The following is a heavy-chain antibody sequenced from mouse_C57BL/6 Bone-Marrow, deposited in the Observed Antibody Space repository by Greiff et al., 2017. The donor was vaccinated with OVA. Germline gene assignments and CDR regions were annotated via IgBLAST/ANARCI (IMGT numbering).Heavy chain of an antibody. CDR3: ASNGGYDEGFAY. CDR1: GYTFTSYW. Sequence: QVHVKQPGAELVKPGASVKLSCKASGYTFTSYWMPWVKQRPGQGLEWIGEIDPSDSNTNYHQKFKGKATLTVDTSSSTAYMQLSSLTSEDSAVYYCASNGGYDEGFAYWGQGTLVTVSA. J-gene: IGHJ3*01. D-gene: IGHD2-2*01. V-gene: IGHV1-50*01. CDR2: IDPSDSNT.